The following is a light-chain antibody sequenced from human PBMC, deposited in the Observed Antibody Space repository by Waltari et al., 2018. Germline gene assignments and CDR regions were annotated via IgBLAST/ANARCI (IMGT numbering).Light chain of an antibody. Sequence: SYELTQPSSMSVSPGQTARITCPGNLLGKQYGYWYQQKPGQAPILVIFKDNERPSGIPERFSGSSSGTTVTLTISGVQAEDEADYYCQSADSSGPSVVFGGGTKLT. V-gene: IGLV3-25*03. CDR2: KDN. CDR3: QSADSSGPSVV. J-gene: IGLJ2*01. CDR1: LLGKQY.